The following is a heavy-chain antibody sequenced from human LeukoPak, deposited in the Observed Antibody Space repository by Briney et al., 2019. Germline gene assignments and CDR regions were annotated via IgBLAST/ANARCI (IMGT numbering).Heavy chain of an antibody. D-gene: IGHD4-17*01. J-gene: IGHJ3*02. CDR2: IKQDGSAK. V-gene: IGHV3-7*03. CDR1: GFTFSSYW. Sequence: GGSLRLSCAASGFTFSSYWMSWVRQAPGKGLEWVANIKQDGSAKYYVDSVKGRFTISRDNSKNTLYLQMNSLRAEDTAVYYCARGGGWTTVTTEPAFDIWGQGTMVTVSS. CDR3: ARGGGWTTVTTEPAFDI.